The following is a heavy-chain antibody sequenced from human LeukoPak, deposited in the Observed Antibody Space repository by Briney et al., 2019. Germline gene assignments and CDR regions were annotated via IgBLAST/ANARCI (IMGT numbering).Heavy chain of an antibody. CDR2: ISYDGSNK. D-gene: IGHD3-22*01. J-gene: IGHJ4*02. CDR1: GFTFSSYG. Sequence: GRSLRLSCAASGFTFSSYGMHWVRQAPGKGLEWVAVISYDGSNKYYADSVKGRFTISRDNSKNTLYLQMNSLRSGDTAVYYCARPYDSSGYYYGYWGQGTLVTVSS. CDR3: ARPYDSSGYYYGY. V-gene: IGHV3-30*03.